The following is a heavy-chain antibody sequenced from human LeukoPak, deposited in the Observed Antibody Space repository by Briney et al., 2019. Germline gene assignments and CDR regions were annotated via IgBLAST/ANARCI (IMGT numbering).Heavy chain of an antibody. CDR2: ISPSGGTP. CDR3: AKDGGHSSVLYYFES. D-gene: IGHD6-19*01. Sequence: GGTLRLSCAASGFTFDSYGMNWVRQAPGKGLEWVSGISPSGGTPYYADSVKGRFTTSRDNSKKTVSLQMNSLRVEDTALYYCAKDGGHSSVLYYFESWGQGTLVTVSS. V-gene: IGHV3-23*01. J-gene: IGHJ4*02. CDR1: GFTFDSYG.